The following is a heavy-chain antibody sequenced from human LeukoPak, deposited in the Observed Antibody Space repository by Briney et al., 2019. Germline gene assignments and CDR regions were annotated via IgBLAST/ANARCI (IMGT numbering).Heavy chain of an antibody. Sequence: GSLRLSCVASGFTFSNYWMSWIRQPPGKGLEWIGYVYYSGSTDSNPSLKSRVTISVDSSKNQFSLKLSSVTAADTAVYYCARLARGYYYDSSGYYYYYYMDVWGKGTTVTVSS. CDR2: VYYSGST. J-gene: IGHJ6*03. CDR1: GFTFSNYW. CDR3: ARLARGYYYDSSGYYYYYYMDV. V-gene: IGHV4-59*12. D-gene: IGHD3-22*01.